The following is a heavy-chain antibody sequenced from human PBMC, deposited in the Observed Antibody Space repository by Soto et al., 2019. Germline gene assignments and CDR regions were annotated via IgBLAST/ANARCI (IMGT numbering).Heavy chain of an antibody. Sequence: QAQLVESGGGVVQPGRSLRLSCAASGFTFSSYRMHWVRQAPGKGLEWVAVISYDGSNKYYADSVKGRFTISRDNSKNTLYLQMNSLRAEDTAVYYCAKASTVVPYGMDVWGQGTTVTVSS. CDR2: ISYDGSNK. CDR3: AKASTVVPYGMDV. V-gene: IGHV3-30*18. J-gene: IGHJ6*02. CDR1: GFTFSSYR. D-gene: IGHD4-17*01.